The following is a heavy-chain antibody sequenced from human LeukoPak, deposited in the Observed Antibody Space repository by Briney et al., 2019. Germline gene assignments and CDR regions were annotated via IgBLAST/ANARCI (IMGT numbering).Heavy chain of an antibody. CDR3: ARWDQLGDAFDI. Sequence: ASVKVSCKASGYTFTSYGVSWVRQAPGQGLEWMGWISPNSGGTNYAQKFQGRVTMTRDTSVGTAYMELSRLRSDDTAVYYCARWDQLGDAFDIWGQGTMVTVSS. V-gene: IGHV1-2*02. D-gene: IGHD6-6*01. J-gene: IGHJ3*02. CDR1: GYTFTSYG. CDR2: ISPNSGGT.